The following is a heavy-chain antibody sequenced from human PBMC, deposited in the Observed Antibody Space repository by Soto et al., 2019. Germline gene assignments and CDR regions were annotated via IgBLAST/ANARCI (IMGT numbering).Heavy chain of an antibody. V-gene: IGHV4-59*01. CDR2: IYYSGST. Sequence: PSETLSLTCTVSGGSIIRYYWSWILQPPWKGLEWIGYIYYSGSTKYNPSLKSRVTISVDTSKKQFSLKLSSVTAADTAVYYCASHPYDFWSGYYSWGQGTLVTVSS. J-gene: IGHJ5*02. CDR3: ASHPYDFWSGYYS. D-gene: IGHD3-3*01. CDR1: GGSIIRYY.